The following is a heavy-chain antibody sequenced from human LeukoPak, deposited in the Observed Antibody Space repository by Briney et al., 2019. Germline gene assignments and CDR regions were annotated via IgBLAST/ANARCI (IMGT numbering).Heavy chain of an antibody. Sequence: GGSLRLSCAASGFTFSSYGMHLVRQAPGKGLEWVAVISYDGSNKYYADSVKGRFTISRDNSKNTLYLQMNSLRAEDTAVYYCAKDRGWRSVVYYFDYWGQGTLVTVSS. CDR3: AKDRGWRSVVYYFDY. CDR2: ISYDGSNK. CDR1: GFTFSSYG. V-gene: IGHV3-30*18. J-gene: IGHJ4*02. D-gene: IGHD3-10*01.